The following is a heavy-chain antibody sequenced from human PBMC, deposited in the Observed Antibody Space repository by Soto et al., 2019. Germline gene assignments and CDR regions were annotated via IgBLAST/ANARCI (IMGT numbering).Heavy chain of an antibody. D-gene: IGHD3-3*01. CDR2: IQQDGSEK. V-gene: IGHV3-7*01. CDR1: GFIFSTYW. J-gene: IGHJ6*02. CDR3: ARVSGENDFWSGYYGNYYDMDV. Sequence: EVQLVESGGGLVQPGGSLRLSCAASGFIFSTYWVTWVRQAPGQGLEWVANIQQDGSEKNYVDSVKGRFTISRDNAKNSLYLQMNSLRVEDTAVYYCARVSGENDFWSGYYGNYYDMDVWGQGTTVTVSS.